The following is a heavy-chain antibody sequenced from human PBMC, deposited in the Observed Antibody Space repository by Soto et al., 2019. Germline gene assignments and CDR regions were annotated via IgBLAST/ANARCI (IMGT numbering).Heavy chain of an antibody. D-gene: IGHD2-21*02. CDR3: ARSGNGDDGPSYYFDY. J-gene: IGHJ4*02. CDR1: GATFSSHA. CDR2: IIPIFGTS. Sequence: GASVKVSFKSSGATFSSHAISWVRQAPGQGLESMGGIIPIFGTSNYSQKFKGRVTIIADESTSTAYMELSSLRSVDTAVYYCARSGNGDDGPSYYFDYWGQGTLVTVSS. V-gene: IGHV1-69*13.